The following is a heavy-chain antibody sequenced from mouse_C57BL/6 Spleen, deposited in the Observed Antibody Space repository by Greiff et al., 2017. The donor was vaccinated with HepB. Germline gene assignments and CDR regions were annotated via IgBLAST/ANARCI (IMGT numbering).Heavy chain of an antibody. CDR2: ISSGSSTI. CDR1: GFTFSDYG. CDR3: ARPHNYYGSSYGFAY. D-gene: IGHD1-1*01. Sequence: EVQLVESGGGLVKPGGSLKLSCAASGFTFSDYGMHWVRQAPEKGLEWVAYISSGSSTIYYADTVKGRFTISRDNAKNTLFLQMTSLRSEDTAMYYCARPHNYYGSSYGFAYWGQGTLVTVSA. J-gene: IGHJ3*01. V-gene: IGHV5-17*01.